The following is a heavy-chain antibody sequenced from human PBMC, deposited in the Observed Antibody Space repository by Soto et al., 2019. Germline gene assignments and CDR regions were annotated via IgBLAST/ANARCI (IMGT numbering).Heavy chain of an antibody. J-gene: IGHJ4*02. CDR2: TNQHGTII. D-gene: IGHD3-16*01. Sequence: EVQLVESGGGLVQPGGSLRLSCEASGFTFSNYWFHWVRQAPGKGLVWVSRTNQHGTIIDYADFAKGRFTISRDNAKTILYRKINRRGAEDTVVYFCKRDGGGRGGFWGQGTLVTVSS. CDR1: GFTFSNYW. CDR3: KRDGGGRGGF. V-gene: IGHV3-74*01.